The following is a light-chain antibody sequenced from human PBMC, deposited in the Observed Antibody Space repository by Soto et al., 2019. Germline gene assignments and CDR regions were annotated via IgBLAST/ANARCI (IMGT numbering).Light chain of an antibody. Sequence: QSVLTQPAFVSGSPGQSITISCTGTNSDVGGYNFVSWYQQHPGKVPKLMIYDVTNRPSGVSNRFSGSKSGNTASLTISGLQAEDEADYYCSSYTSSSTRVFGTGTKVTVL. CDR3: SSYTSSSTRV. V-gene: IGLV2-14*01. CDR2: DVT. CDR1: NSDVGGYNF. J-gene: IGLJ1*01.